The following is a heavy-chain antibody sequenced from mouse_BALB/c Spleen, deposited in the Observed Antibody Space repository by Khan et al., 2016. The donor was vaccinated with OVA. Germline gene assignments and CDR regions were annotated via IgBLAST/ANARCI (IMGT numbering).Heavy chain of an antibody. CDR2: IWTGGGT. V-gene: IGHV2-9-2*01. CDR3: VRGLLK. J-gene: IGHJ4*01. CDR1: DFSLSNYD. Sequence: VKLVESGPGLVAPSQSLSITCTVSDFSLSNYDISWFRQPPGKGLEWLGLIWTGGGTNYNSAFMSRLSISKDNSKSQVFLKMNSLQTDDTAIYYCVRGLLKWGQGTSVTVSS. D-gene: IGHD1-1*01.